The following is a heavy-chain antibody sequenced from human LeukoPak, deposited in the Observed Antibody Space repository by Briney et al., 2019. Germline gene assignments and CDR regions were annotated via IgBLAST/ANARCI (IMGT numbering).Heavy chain of an antibody. D-gene: IGHD1-26*01. CDR3: ARGSGGSYFDY. CDR1: GSSISSYY. CDR2: VYYSGST. V-gene: IGHV4-59*01. Sequence: PSGTLSLTCTVSGSSISSYYWSWIRQPPGKGLEWIAYVYYSGSTNYNPSLKSRVTISVDTSKNQFSLNLYSVTAADTAVYYCARGSGGSYFDYWGQGTLVTVSS. J-gene: IGHJ4*02.